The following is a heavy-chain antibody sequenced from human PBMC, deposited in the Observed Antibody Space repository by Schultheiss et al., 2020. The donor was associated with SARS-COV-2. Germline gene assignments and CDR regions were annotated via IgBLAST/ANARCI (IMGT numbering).Heavy chain of an antibody. CDR1: GFTFSSYS. CDR3: AKGEYGGSDYFDY. D-gene: IGHD5-12*01. Sequence: GGSLRLSCAASGFTFSSYSMNWVRQAPGKGLEWVSDLSGGGGSTYYADSVKGRFTISRDNSKNTVYLQMNSLRVEDTAVYYCAKGEYGGSDYFDYWGQGTLVTVSS. CDR2: LSGGGGST. V-gene: IGHV3-23*01. J-gene: IGHJ4*02.